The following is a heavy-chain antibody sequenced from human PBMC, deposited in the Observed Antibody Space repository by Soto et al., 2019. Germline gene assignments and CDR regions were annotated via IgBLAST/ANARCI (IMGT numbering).Heavy chain of an antibody. CDR1: GFTVSSNY. Sequence: PGGSLRLSCAASGFTVSSNYMSWVRQAPGKGLEWVSVIYSGGSTYYADSVKGRFTISRDNSKNTLYLQMNSLRAEDTAVYYCARWTRRAAFDIWGQGTMVTVSS. CDR3: ARWTRRAAFDI. V-gene: IGHV3-53*01. CDR2: IYSGGST. J-gene: IGHJ3*02.